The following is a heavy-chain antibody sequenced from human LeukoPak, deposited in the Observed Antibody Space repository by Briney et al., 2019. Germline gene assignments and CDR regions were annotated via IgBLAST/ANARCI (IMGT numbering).Heavy chain of an antibody. CDR2: IRSKANSYAT. V-gene: IGHV3-73*01. J-gene: IGHJ6*01. CDR3: SRGDYYGMDL. CDR1: VFTFSGSA. Sequence: GGSLRLSCAAAVFTFSGSAMQWGRQPAGKGLEVVGRIRSKANSYATAYAASVKGRFTIYRDDSKNTAYLQMNSLKTEETAVYYCSRGDYYGMDLWGQGTTVTVSS.